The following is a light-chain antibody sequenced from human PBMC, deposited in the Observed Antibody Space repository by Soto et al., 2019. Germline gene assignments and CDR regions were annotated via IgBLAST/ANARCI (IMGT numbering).Light chain of an antibody. V-gene: IGKV2-24*01. CDR1: QSLVNSDGNTY. CDR3: MQFTQFPHT. CDR2: QIS. J-gene: IGKJ3*01. Sequence: EIVMTQTPLSSPVTLGQPASISCRSSQSLVNSDGNTYLSWLQQRPGQPPRLLIYQISNRVSGVPDRFSGSGAGTHFTLKISRVEAEDVGVYYCMQFTQFPHTFGPGTRVDIK.